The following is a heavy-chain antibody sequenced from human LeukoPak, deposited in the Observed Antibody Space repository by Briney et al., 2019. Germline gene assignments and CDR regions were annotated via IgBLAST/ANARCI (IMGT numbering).Heavy chain of an antibody. Sequence: SETLSLTCAVSGGSISSSNWWSWVRQPPGKGLEWIGEIYHSGSTNYNPSLKSRVTISVDTSKNQFSLKLSSVTAADTAVYYCARALTNDSSGYYNDYWGQGTLVTVSS. D-gene: IGHD3-22*01. J-gene: IGHJ4*02. V-gene: IGHV4-4*02. CDR1: GGSISSSNW. CDR2: IYHSGST. CDR3: ARALTNDSSGYYNDY.